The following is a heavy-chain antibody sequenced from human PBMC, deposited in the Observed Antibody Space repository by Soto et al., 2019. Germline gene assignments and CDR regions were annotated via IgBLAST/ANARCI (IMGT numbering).Heavy chain of an antibody. V-gene: IGHV3-73*02. CDR3: TSLYSSPSGH. CDR2: IRSKANSYAT. J-gene: IGHJ4*02. D-gene: IGHD6-13*01. CDR1: GVTFSGSA. Sequence: EVQLVESGGGLVQPGGSLKLSCAASGVTFSGSAMHWVRQASGKGLEWVGRIRSKANSYATAYAASVKGRFTISRDDSKNTAYLQMNSLKTEDTAVYYCTSLYSSPSGHWGQGTLVTVSS.